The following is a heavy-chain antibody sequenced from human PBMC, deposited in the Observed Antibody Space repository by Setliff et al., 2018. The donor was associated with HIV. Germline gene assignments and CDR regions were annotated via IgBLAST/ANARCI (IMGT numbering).Heavy chain of an antibody. CDR3: ASDVLDLVISVYGF. CDR1: GFSISRRYY. Sequence: ETLSLTCDVSGFSISRRYYWGWIRQSPGKGLEWIGNIYHTGSSYYNPSLNDQATISLNTSKNQFSLKLNSLTAADTAVYYFASDVLDLVISVYGFWCQGIPVTVSS. CDR2: IYHTGSS. V-gene: IGHV4-38-2*01. J-gene: IGHJ4*02. D-gene: IGHD3-22*01.